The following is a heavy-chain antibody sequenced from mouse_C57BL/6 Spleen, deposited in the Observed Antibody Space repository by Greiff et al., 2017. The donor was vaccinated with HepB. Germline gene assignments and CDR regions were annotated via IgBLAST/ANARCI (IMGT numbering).Heavy chain of an antibody. Sequence: QVQLQQSGAELVKPGASVKLSCKASGYTFTSYWMHWVKQRPGQGLEWIGMIHPNSGSTNYNEKFKSKATLTVDKSSSTAYMQLSSLTSEDSAVYYCAMLDYDGNWYFDVWGTGTTVTVSS. J-gene: IGHJ1*03. D-gene: IGHD2-4*01. CDR3: AMLDYDGNWYFDV. CDR2: IHPNSGST. CDR1: GYTFTSYW. V-gene: IGHV1-64*01.